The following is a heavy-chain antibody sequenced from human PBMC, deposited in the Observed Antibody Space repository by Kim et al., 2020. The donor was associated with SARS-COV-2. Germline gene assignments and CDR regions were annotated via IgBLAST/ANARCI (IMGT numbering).Heavy chain of an antibody. V-gene: IGHV3-30-3*01. J-gene: IGHJ4*02. CDR2: ISYDGSNK. CDR1: GFTFSSYA. D-gene: IGHD6-19*01. Sequence: GGSLRLSCAASGFTFSSYAMHWVRQAPGKGLEWVAVISYDGSNKYYADSVKGRFTISRDNSKNTLYLQMNSLRAEDTAVYYCARDLRVSSGWDVFRWRGFDYWGQGTLVTVSS. CDR3: ARDLRVSSGWDVFRWRGFDY.